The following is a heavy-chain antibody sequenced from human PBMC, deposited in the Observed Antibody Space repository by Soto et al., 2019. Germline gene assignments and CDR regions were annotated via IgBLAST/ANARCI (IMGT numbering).Heavy chain of an antibody. J-gene: IGHJ6*02. CDR3: ARTGSGYTYYYYGMDV. Sequence: SETLSLTCTVSGGSISSSSYYWGWIRQPPGKGLEWIGSIYYSGSTYYNPSLKSRVTISVDTSKNQFSLKLSSVTAADTAVYYCARTGSGYTYYYYGMDVWGQGTTVTVSS. D-gene: IGHD3-3*01. V-gene: IGHV4-39*01. CDR1: GGSISSSSYY. CDR2: IYYSGST.